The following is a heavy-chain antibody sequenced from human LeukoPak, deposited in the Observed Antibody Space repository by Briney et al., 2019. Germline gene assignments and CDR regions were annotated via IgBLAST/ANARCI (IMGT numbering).Heavy chain of an antibody. CDR1: GFTFSGSA. CDR2: IRSKANSYAT. D-gene: IGHD5-18*01. CDR3: TSRYGPRDAPFDY. V-gene: IGHV3-73*01. J-gene: IGHJ4*02. Sequence: PGGSLRLSCAASGFTFSGSAMHWVRQASGKGLEWVGRIRSKANSYATAYAASVKGRFTISRDDSKNTAYLQMNSLKTGDTAVYYCTSRYGPRDAPFDYWGQGTLVTVSS.